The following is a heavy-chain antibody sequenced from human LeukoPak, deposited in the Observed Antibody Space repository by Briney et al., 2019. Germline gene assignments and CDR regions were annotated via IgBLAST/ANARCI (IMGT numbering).Heavy chain of an antibody. J-gene: IGHJ6*02. V-gene: IGHV4-59*01. CDR1: GGSISSYY. D-gene: IGHD6-13*01. CDR2: IYYSGST. CDR3: ARDSSSSWYVPNYYYGMDV. Sequence: SETLSLTCTVSGGSISSYYWSWIRQPPGKGLEWIGYIYYSGSTNYNPSLKSRVTISVDTSKNQFSLKLSSVTAADTAVYYCARDSSSSWYVPNYYYGMDVWGQGTTVTVSS.